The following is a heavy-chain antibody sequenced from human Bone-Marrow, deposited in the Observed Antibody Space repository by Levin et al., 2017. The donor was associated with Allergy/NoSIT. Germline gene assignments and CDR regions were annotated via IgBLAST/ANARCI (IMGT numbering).Heavy chain of an antibody. Sequence: LSLTCAASGFTFSSSAMSWVRQAPGKGLEWVSIISDSGGSTYYVHSVKGRFTISRDNSKNTLYLQMNSLRAEDTAVYYCAKGGSYSIYWGQGTLVTVSS. CDR1: GFTFSSSA. J-gene: IGHJ4*02. V-gene: IGHV3-23*01. CDR3: AKGGSYSIY. D-gene: IGHD1-26*01. CDR2: ISDSGGST.